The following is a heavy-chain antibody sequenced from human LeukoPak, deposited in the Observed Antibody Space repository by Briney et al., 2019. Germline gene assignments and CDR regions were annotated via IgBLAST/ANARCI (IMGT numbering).Heavy chain of an antibody. J-gene: IGHJ4*02. CDR2: ISSSSSTI. V-gene: IGHV3-48*04. D-gene: IGHD1-26*01. CDR1: GFTFSSYS. CDR3: ARWSPQSYGKYYLDS. Sequence: PGRSLRLSCAASGFTFSSYSMNWVRQAPGKGLEWVSYISSSSSTIYYADSVKGRFIISRDNAKNSLYLQMNSLSAEDTAVYYCARWSPQSYGKYYLDSWGQGTLVTVSS.